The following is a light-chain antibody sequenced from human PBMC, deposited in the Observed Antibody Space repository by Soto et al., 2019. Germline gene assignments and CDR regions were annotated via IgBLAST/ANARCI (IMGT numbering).Light chain of an antibody. CDR2: GAS. J-gene: IGKJ4*01. CDR1: QSASSR. V-gene: IGKV3-20*01. CDR3: QQYGSSPLT. Sequence: DIGLTQSPSTMSVSCGERVTLSCRARQSASSRLAWYQQKPGQSPRLLIYGASPRATGIPDRFSGSGSGTDFTLTISRLEPEDFAVYYCQQYGSSPLTFAGGTQV.